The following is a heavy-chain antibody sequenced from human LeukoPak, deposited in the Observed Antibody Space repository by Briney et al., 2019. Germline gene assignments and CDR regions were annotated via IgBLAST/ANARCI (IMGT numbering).Heavy chain of an antibody. V-gene: IGHV4-59*01. CDR1: GGSISSYY. CDR2: IYYSGST. J-gene: IGHJ6*03. CDR3: ARDDYDFWSGLYYMDV. D-gene: IGHD3-3*01. Sequence: SETLSLTCTVSGGSISSYYWSWIRQPPGKGLEWIGYIYYSGSTNYNPSLKSRVPISVDTSKNQFSLKLSSVTAADTAVYYCARDDYDFWSGLYYMDVWGKGTTVTVSS.